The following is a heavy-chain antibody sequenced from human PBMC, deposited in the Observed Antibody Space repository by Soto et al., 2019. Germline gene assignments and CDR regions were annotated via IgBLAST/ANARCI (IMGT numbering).Heavy chain of an antibody. J-gene: IGHJ4*02. Sequence: SETLSLTCAVYGGSFSGYYLTWIRQPPGTGLEWIGEINHSGSTNYNPSLKSRVTISVDTSKNQFSLKLSSVTAADTAVYYCARVLRPGRYSSGWRPYYFDYWGQGTLVTVSS. D-gene: IGHD6-19*01. CDR2: INHSGST. V-gene: IGHV4-34*01. CDR1: GGSFSGYY. CDR3: ARVLRPGRYSSGWRPYYFDY.